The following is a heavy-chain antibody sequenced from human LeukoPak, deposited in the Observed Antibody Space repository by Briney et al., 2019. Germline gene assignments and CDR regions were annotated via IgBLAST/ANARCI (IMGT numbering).Heavy chain of an antibody. CDR3: ARDRGRRYSSSSWIEPYCYYGMDV. CDR2: IYSGGST. Sequence: GGSLRLSCAASGFTFSSYGMHWVRQAPGKGLEWVSVIYSGGSTYHADSVKGRFTISRDNSKNTLYLQMNSLRAEDTAVYYCARDRGRRYSSSSWIEPYCYYGMDVWGQGTTVTVSS. J-gene: IGHJ6*02. CDR1: GFTFSSYG. D-gene: IGHD6-6*01. V-gene: IGHV3-66*01.